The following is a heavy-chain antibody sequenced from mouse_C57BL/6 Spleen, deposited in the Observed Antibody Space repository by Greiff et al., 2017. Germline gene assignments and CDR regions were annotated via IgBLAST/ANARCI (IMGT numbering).Heavy chain of an antibody. CDR2: IYPGDGDT. Sequence: VQLVESGPELVKPGASVKISCKASGYAFSSSWMNWVKQRPGKGLEWIGRIYPGDGDTNYNQKFKGKSTLTVDKSSSTAYMQLSSLTSEDSAVYYCARWGYYALDYWGQGTTLTVSS. CDR1: GYAFSSSW. D-gene: IGHD2-3*01. CDR3: ARWGYYALDY. J-gene: IGHJ2*01. V-gene: IGHV1-82*01.